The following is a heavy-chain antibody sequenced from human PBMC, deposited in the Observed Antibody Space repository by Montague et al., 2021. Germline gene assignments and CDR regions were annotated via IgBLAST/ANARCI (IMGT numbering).Heavy chain of an antibody. V-gene: IGHV4-34*01. CDR1: GGSSSGYY. Sequence: SQILSLTCAVYGGSSSGYYWSWIRQPPGKGLEWIGEINHSGSTNYNPSLKSRVTISVDTSKNQFSLKLSSVTAADTAVYYCARRGGTMVRGVKGYMDVWGKGTTVTVSS. J-gene: IGHJ6*03. CDR2: INHSGST. CDR3: ARRGGTMVRGVKGYMDV. D-gene: IGHD3-10*01.